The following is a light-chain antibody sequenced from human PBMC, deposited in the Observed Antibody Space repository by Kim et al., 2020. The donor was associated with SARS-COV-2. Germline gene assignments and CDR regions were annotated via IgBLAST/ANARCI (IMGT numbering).Light chain of an antibody. CDR1: KLGDKY. V-gene: IGLV3-1*01. CDR3: QAWDSSTAWV. Sequence: SYELTQPPSVSVSPGQTASITCSGDKLGDKYAYWYQQKPGQSPVLVIYQDSKRPSGIPERFSGSNSGNTATLTISGTQAMDEADYYCQAWDSSTAWVFGG. CDR2: QDS. J-gene: IGLJ3*02.